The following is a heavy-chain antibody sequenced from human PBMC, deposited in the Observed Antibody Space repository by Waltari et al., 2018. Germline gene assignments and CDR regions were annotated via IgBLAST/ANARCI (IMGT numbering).Heavy chain of an antibody. CDR2: IYYSGST. Sequence: QVQLQESGPGLVKPSETLSLTCTVSGGSISSYYWSCIRQPPGKGLEWIGSIYYSGSTYYNPSLKSRVTISVDTSKNQFSLKLSSVTAADTAVYYCARDNPTVVVVAATHFDYWGQGTLVTVSS. CDR3: ARDNPTVVVVAATHFDY. J-gene: IGHJ4*02. CDR1: GGSISSYY. V-gene: IGHV4-59*12. D-gene: IGHD2-15*01.